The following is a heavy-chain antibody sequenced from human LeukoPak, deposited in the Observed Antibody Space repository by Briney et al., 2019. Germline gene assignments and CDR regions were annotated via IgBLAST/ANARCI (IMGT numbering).Heavy chain of an antibody. CDR3: STVRYCSGGSCVGGMDV. Sequence: GGSLRLSCAASGFTLSDHYVDWVRQAPGKGLEWVGRIKSKTDGGTTDYAAPVKGRFIISRDDSKNTLYLQMNSLKTEDTAVYYCSTVRYCSGGSCVGGMDVWGQGTTVTVSS. CDR1: GFTLSDHY. J-gene: IGHJ6*02. D-gene: IGHD2-15*01. CDR2: IKSKTDGGTT. V-gene: IGHV3-15*01.